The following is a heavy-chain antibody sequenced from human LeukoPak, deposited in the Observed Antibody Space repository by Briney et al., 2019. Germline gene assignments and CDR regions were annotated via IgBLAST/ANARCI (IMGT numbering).Heavy chain of an antibody. V-gene: IGHV1-46*01. CDR2: IKDGGST. D-gene: IGHD5-12*01. J-gene: IGHJ6*02. CDR1: GYTLTELS. CDR3: ARDPGFRGSYYGMDI. Sequence: ASVKVSCKVSGYTLTELSLHWVRQAPGKGLEWMGVIKDGGSTRYAQKFQGRLTVTRDTSTSTVYMELSSLRSEDTAVYYCARDPGFRGSYYGMDIWGQGTTVTVSS.